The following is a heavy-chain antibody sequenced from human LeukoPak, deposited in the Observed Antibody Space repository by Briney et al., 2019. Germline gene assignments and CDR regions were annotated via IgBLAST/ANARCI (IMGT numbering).Heavy chain of an antibody. CDR1: GFTFSSYA. Sequence: AGGSLRLSCAASGFTFSSYAMHWVRQAPGKGLEWVAVISYDGSNKYYADSVKGRFTISRDNSKNTLYLQMNSLRAEDTAVYYCARESGSQFGDAFDIWGQGTMVTVSA. J-gene: IGHJ3*02. CDR2: ISYDGSNK. CDR3: ARESGSQFGDAFDI. V-gene: IGHV3-30*04. D-gene: IGHD3-16*01.